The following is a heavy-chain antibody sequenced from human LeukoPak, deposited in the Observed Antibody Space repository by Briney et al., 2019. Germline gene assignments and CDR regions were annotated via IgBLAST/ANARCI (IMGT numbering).Heavy chain of an antibody. Sequence: SETLSLTCAVSGYSITSTYWWGWIRQTPGRGLEWIGSLHHSGSTSYSPSLKSRVTISVDTSKNQFSLRLSSVTAADTAVYYCARVGGDDSTGHYSVDYWGQGALVTVSS. CDR3: ARVGGDDSTGHYSVDY. D-gene: IGHD3-22*01. J-gene: IGHJ4*02. CDR2: LHHSGST. CDR1: GYSITSTYW. V-gene: IGHV4-38-2*01.